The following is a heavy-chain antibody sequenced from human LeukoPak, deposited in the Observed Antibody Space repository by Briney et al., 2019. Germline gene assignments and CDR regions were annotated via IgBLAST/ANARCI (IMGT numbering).Heavy chain of an antibody. J-gene: IGHJ4*02. CDR1: GFTFSTYG. Sequence: GGSLRLSCAASGFTFSTYGMHWVRQGPGKGLEWVAFIQYDGNNKDYADSVKGRFTISRDSSKNTLHLQMNSLRAEDTAVYYCAKDQYTSGGAFDYWGQGTLVTVSS. V-gene: IGHV3-30*02. CDR2: IQYDGNNK. CDR3: AKDQYTSGGAFDY. D-gene: IGHD6-19*01.